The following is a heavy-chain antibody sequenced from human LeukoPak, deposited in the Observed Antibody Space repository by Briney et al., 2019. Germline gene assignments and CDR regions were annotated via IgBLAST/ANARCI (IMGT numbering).Heavy chain of an antibody. CDR2: ISSSSSYI. V-gene: IGHV3-21*01. Sequence: PGGSLRLSCAASGFTFSSYSMNWVRQAPGKGLEWVSSISSSSSYIYYADSVKGRFTISRDNAKNSLYLQMNSLRAEDAAVHYCAREGGYDILTGYYYYYYYMDVWGKGTTVTVSS. CDR3: AREGGYDILTGYYYYYYYMDV. CDR1: GFTFSSYS. D-gene: IGHD3-9*01. J-gene: IGHJ6*03.